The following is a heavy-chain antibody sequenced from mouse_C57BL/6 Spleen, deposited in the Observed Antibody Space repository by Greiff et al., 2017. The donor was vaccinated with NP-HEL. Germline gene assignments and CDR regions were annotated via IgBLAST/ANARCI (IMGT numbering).Heavy chain of an antibody. CDR3: ARSGITTVVATGNYFDY. CDR1: GYAFSSYW. CDR2: IYPGDGDT. V-gene: IGHV1-80*01. D-gene: IGHD1-1*01. J-gene: IGHJ2*01. Sequence: VQLQQSGAELVKPGASVKISCKASGYAFSSYWMNWVKQRPGKGLEWIGQIYPGDGDTNYNGKFKGKATLTADKSSSTAYMQLSSLTSEDSAVYFCARSGITTVVATGNYFDYWGQGTTLTVSS.